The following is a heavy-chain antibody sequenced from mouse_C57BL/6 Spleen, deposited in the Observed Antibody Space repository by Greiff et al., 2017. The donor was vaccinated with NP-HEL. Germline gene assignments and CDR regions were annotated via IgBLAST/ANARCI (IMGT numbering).Heavy chain of an antibody. CDR2: IYPGDGDT. Sequence: QVQLQQSGAELVKPGASVKISCKASGYAFSSYWMNWVKQRPGKGLEWIGQIYPGDGDTNYNGKFKGKATLTADKSSSTAYMQLSSLTSEDSAVYFCARTREAYYFDYWGQGTTLTVSS. V-gene: IGHV1-80*01. CDR3: ARTREAYYFDY. CDR1: GYAFSSYW. J-gene: IGHJ2*01.